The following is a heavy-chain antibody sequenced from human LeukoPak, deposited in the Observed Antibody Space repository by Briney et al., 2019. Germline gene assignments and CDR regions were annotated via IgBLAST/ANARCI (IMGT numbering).Heavy chain of an antibody. CDR2: INQYESEK. Sequence: TGGSLRLSCAASRFTFSSNWMSWVRQAPGKGLEWVANINQYESEKYYVDSVKGRFTISRDNAKNSLYLQMNSLRVEDTAMYYCAMGGYFDYWGQGTLVTVSS. CDR1: RFTFSSNW. D-gene: IGHD2-15*01. J-gene: IGHJ4*02. CDR3: AMGGYFDY. V-gene: IGHV3-7*01.